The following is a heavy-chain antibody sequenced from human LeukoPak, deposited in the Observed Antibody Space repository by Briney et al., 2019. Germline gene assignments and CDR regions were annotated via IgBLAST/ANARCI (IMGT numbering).Heavy chain of an antibody. D-gene: IGHD3-3*01. CDR2: ISXSGSS. CDR1: GGSISSSTYY. J-gene: IGHJ6*03. CDR3: ARLFYDFWSGHYYYYMDV. V-gene: IGHV4-39*01. Sequence: SETLSLTCTVSGGSISSSTYYWGWIRQPPGXGXEWIGSISXSGSSYYNPSLKSRVTISVDTSKNQFSLKVSSVTAADTAVYYCARLFYDFWSGHYYYYMDVWGKGTTVTVSS.